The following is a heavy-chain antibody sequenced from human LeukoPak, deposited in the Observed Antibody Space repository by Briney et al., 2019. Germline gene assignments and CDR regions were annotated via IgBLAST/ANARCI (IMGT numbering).Heavy chain of an antibody. CDR3: ARNSVRGVYGMDV. Sequence: PSQTLSLTCTVSGGSISSGDYYWSWIRRPPGKGLEWIGYIYYSGSTYYNPSLKSRVTISVDTSKNQFSLKLSSVTAADTAVYYCARNSVRGVYGMDVWGKGTTVTVSS. CDR2: IYYSGST. J-gene: IGHJ6*04. CDR1: GGSISSGDYY. V-gene: IGHV4-30-4*01. D-gene: IGHD3-10*02.